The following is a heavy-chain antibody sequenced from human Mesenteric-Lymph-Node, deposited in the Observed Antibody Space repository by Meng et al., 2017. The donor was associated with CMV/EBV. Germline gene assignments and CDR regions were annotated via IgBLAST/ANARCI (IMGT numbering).Heavy chain of an antibody. CDR2: INARNGNT. CDR3: ARDERGSGGYPRGNRVIGVRTPNFDY. Sequence: GRQAHGKRHEWKGRINARNGNTKLSKQLQGRVTITRETYKSTAYMELRSMRSDDTDVYYCARDERGSGGYPRGNRVIGVRTPNFDYWGQGTLVTVSS. D-gene: IGHD6-19*01. J-gene: IGHJ4*02. V-gene: IGHV1-3*01.